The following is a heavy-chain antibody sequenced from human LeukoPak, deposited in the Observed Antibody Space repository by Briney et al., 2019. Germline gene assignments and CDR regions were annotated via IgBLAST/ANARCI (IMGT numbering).Heavy chain of an antibody. Sequence: NPGGSLRLSCAASGFTFGGYAMNWVRQAPGKGLEWVSYISSSSSTIYYADSVKGRFTISRDNAKNSLYLQMNSLRAEDTAVYYCAREDGGNCDYWGQGTLVTVSS. CDR1: GFTFGGYA. CDR2: ISSSSSTI. D-gene: IGHD4-23*01. J-gene: IGHJ4*02. CDR3: AREDGGNCDY. V-gene: IGHV3-48*01.